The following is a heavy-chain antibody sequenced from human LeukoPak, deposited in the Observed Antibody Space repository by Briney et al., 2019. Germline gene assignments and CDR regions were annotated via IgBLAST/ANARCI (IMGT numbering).Heavy chain of an antibody. CDR2: TWYDGSNK. CDR3: ASGTYYYDSSGYLDY. Sequence: PGRSLRLSCAASGFTFSSYGMHWVRQAPGKGLEWVAVTWYDGSNKYYADSVKGRFTISRDNSKNTLYLQMNSLRAEDTAVYYCASGTYYYDSSGYLDYWGQGTLVTVSS. CDR1: GFTFSSYG. D-gene: IGHD3-22*01. J-gene: IGHJ4*02. V-gene: IGHV3-33*01.